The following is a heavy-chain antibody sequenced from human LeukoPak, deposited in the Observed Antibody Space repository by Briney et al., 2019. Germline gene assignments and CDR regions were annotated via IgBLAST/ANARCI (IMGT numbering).Heavy chain of an antibody. D-gene: IGHD4/OR15-4a*01. J-gene: IGHJ4*02. Sequence: PETLSLTCTVSGGYISSYYLSWIRQPPGKGLEWIGYMSHSGSTNYSPSLKSRVTISLDTSKNQFSLKLTSVTAADTAVYYCARGRTSFDYWGQGTLVTVSS. V-gene: IGHV4-59*01. CDR3: ARGRTSFDY. CDR2: MSHSGST. CDR1: GGYISSYY.